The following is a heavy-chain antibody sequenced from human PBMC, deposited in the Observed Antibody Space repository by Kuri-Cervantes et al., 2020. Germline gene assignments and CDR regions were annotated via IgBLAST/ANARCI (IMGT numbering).Heavy chain of an antibody. D-gene: IGHD2-2*01. Sequence: GKSLKISCAASGFTFSSYGMHWVRQAPGKGLEWVAVIWYDGSNKYYADSVKGRFTISRDNSKNTLYLQMNSLRAEDTAVYYCAREGRLLSYPYNWFDPWGQGTLVTVSS. CDR1: GFTFSSYG. V-gene: IGHV3-33*01. CDR2: IWYDGSNK. J-gene: IGHJ5*02. CDR3: AREGRLLSYPYNWFDP.